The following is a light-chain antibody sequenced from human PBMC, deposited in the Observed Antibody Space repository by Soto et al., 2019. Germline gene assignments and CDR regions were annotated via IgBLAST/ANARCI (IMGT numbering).Light chain of an antibody. V-gene: IGLV2-23*01. Sequence: QSVLTQPASVSGSPGQSNTISCTGTSSDVGSYNLVSWYQQYPGKAPKLMLYEGSKRPSGVSNRFSGSKSGNTASLTISGLQAEDEADYYCCSYAGSSTHAVFGGGTQLTVL. CDR3: CSYAGSSTHAV. CDR2: EGS. CDR1: SSDVGSYNL. J-gene: IGLJ7*01.